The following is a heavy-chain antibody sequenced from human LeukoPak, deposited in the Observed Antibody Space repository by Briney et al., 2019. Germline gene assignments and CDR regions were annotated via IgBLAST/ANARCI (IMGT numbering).Heavy chain of an antibody. CDR1: GFTFSSYA. CDR3: ARDQRSSSWFDY. D-gene: IGHD6-13*01. Sequence: GRSLRLSCAASGFTFSSYAMNWVRQAPGKGLEGVAVISYDGSNKYYADSVKGRFTISRDSSKNTVYLQMNSLRAEDTAVYYCARDQRSSSWFDYWGQGTLVTVSS. V-gene: IGHV3-30-3*01. J-gene: IGHJ4*02. CDR2: ISYDGSNK.